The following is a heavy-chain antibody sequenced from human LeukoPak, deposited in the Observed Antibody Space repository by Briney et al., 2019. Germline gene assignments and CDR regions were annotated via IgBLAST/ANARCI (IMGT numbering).Heavy chain of an antibody. CDR3: ARESRITMVRGYYYYYYYMDV. CDR1: GFTFSSYW. Sequence: GGSLRLSCAASGFTFSSYWMSWVRQAPGKGLEWMANIKQDGSEKYYVDSVKGRFTISRDDAKNSLYLQMNSLRAEDTAVYYCARESRITMVRGYYYYYYYMDVWGKGTTVTVSS. J-gene: IGHJ6*03. CDR2: IKQDGSEK. D-gene: IGHD3-10*01. V-gene: IGHV3-7*01.